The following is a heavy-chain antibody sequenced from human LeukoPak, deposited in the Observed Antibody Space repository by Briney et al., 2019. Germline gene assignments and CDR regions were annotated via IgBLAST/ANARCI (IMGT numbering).Heavy chain of an antibody. D-gene: IGHD6-6*01. CDR2: INHSGST. J-gene: IGHJ5*02. V-gene: IGHV4-34*01. CDR1: GGSFSGDY. Sequence: SETLSLTCAVYGGSFSGDYWSWIRQPPGKGLEWIGEINHSGSTNYNPSLKSRVTISVDTSKNQFSLKLSSVTAADTAVYYCARTARIAGFSGPRGQGTLVTVSS. CDR3: ARTARIAGFSGP.